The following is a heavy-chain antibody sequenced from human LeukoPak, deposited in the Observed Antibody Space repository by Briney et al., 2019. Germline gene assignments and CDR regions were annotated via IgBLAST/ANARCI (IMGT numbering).Heavy chain of an antibody. D-gene: IGHD6-19*01. CDR3: ARVKRARIAVAGRFYYFDY. V-gene: IGHV4-34*01. CDR2: INHSGST. J-gene: IGHJ4*02. CDR1: GGSISSYY. Sequence: KASETLSLTCTVSGGSISSYYWSWIRQPPGKGLEWIGEINHSGSTNYNPSLKSRVTISVDTSKNQFSLKLSSVTAADTAVYYCARVKRARIAVAGRFYYFDYWGQGTLVTVSS.